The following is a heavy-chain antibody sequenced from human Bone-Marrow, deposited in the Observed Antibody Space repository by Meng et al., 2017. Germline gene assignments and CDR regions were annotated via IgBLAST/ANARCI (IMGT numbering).Heavy chain of an antibody. CDR1: GGTFSSYA. J-gene: IGHJ6*02. Sequence: SVKVSCKASGGTFSSYAISWVRQAPGQGLEWMGGIIPIFGTANYAQKFQGRVTITADESTSTAYMELSSLRSEDTAVYYCARWGGYYDSSGYYVPMNYYYYGMDVWGQGTTVTVSS. D-gene: IGHD3-22*01. CDR3: ARWGGYYDSSGYYVPMNYYYYGMDV. V-gene: IGHV1-69*13. CDR2: IIPIFGTA.